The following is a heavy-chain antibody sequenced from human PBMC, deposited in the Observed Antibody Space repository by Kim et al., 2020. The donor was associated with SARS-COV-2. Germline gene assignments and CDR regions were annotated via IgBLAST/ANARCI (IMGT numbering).Heavy chain of an antibody. CDR2: INTNTGNP. CDR3: ARITRGVVYYGMDV. CDR1: GYTFTSYA. Sequence: ASVKVSCKASGYTFTSYAMNWVRQAPGQGLEWMGWINTNTGNPTYAQGFTGRFVFSLDTSVSTAYLQISSLKAEDTAVYYCARITRGVVYYGMDVWGQGTTVTVSS. V-gene: IGHV7-4-1*02. J-gene: IGHJ6*02. D-gene: IGHD3-10*01.